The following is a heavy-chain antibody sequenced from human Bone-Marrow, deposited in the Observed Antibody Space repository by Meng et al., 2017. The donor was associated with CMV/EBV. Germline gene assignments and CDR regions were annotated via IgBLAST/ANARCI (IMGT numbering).Heavy chain of an antibody. CDR2: SGGT. CDR3: ARRGGDYQFDF. Sequence: SVKFSFKTSGYNFSKIQIDWVRPAPGQGLEWVGWSGGTSYVQDLQGRVTMIQDASTSTAYMELMNLRSGDTAVYYCARRGGDYQFDFWGQGTLVTVSS. CDR1: GYNFSKIQ. J-gene: IGHJ4*02. D-gene: IGHD3-10*01. V-gene: IGHV1-18*01.